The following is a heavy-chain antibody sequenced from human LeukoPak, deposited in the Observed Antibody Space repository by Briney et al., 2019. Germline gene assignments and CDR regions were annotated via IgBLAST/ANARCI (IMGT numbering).Heavy chain of an antibody. Sequence: SETLSLTCTVSGGSISSYYWSWIRQPPGKGLEWSGYIYYSGSTNYNPSLKSRVTISVDTSKNQFSLKLSPVTAADPAVYYCATYDYGSGNWFDPWGQGTLVTVSS. D-gene: IGHD3-10*01. J-gene: IGHJ5*02. V-gene: IGHV4-59*01. CDR3: ATYDYGSGNWFDP. CDR2: IYYSGST. CDR1: GGSISSYY.